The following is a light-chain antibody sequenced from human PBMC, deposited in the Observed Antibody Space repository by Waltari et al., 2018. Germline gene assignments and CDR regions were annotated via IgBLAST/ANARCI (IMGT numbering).Light chain of an antibody. J-gene: IGLJ3*02. V-gene: IGLV2-14*01. Sequence: QSALPQPASVSGSPGQSITISCTGTTSDVGGYNYVPWYQQHPGKAPKFMIYDVSNRPSGVSNRFSGSKSGNTASLTISGLQAEDEADYYCSSYTSSSTWVFGGGTKLTVL. CDR2: DVS. CDR3: SSYTSSSTWV. CDR1: TSDVGGYNY.